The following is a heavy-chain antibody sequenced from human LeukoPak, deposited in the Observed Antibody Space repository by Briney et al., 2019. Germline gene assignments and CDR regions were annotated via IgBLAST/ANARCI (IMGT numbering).Heavy chain of an antibody. V-gene: IGHV4-38-2*02. CDR2: IYHSGST. CDR3: ARAAAKLSYMDV. D-gene: IGHD6-25*01. Sequence: PSETLSLTCTVSGHSISSGYYWGWIQQPPGKGLDWIGNIYHSGSTYYNPSLKSRVTISVDTSKNQFSLKVRSVTAADTAVYYCARAAAKLSYMDVWGKGTTVTVSS. J-gene: IGHJ6*03. CDR1: GHSISSGYY.